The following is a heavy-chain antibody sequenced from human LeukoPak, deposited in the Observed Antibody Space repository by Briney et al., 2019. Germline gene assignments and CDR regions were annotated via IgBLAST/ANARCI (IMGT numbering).Heavy chain of an antibody. CDR3: AKDSYYGGTQDY. CDR1: GFLFSSYE. D-gene: IGHD3-10*01. J-gene: IGHJ4*02. V-gene: IGHV3-48*03. Sequence: GGSLRLSCAASGFLFSSYEMNWVRQAPGKGLEWVSYISTSGGTIYYADSVKGRFTISRDNAKNSLYLQMNSLRAEDTAVYYCAKDSYYGGTQDYWGQGTLVTVSS. CDR2: ISTSGGTI.